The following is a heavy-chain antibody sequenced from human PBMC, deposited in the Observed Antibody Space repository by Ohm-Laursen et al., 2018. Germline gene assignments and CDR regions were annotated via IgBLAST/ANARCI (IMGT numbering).Heavy chain of an antibody. CDR1: GFTLSTYW. CDR2: IKQDGSKT. CDR3: AKTWLFRGYDYYFDY. D-gene: IGHD5-12*01. Sequence: SLRLSCAAPGFTLSTYWMSWVRQAPGKGLEWVANIKQDGSKTYYVDSVKGRFTISRDNAQNSLYLQMNSLRAEDTAVYYCAKTWLFRGYDYYFDYWGQGTLVTVSS. J-gene: IGHJ4*02. V-gene: IGHV3-7*01.